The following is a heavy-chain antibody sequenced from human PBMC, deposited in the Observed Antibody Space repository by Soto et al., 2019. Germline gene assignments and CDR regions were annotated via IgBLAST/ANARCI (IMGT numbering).Heavy chain of an antibody. CDR3: ASPRGCSGGSCYDYYYYMDV. J-gene: IGHJ6*03. CDR1: GCSISSSIYY. CDR2: IYYSGST. D-gene: IGHD2-15*01. Sequence: SETLSLTCPVSGCSISSSIYYWGWIRQPPGKGLEWIGSIYYSGSTYYNPSLKSRVTISVDTSKNQFSLKLSSVTAADTAVYYCASPRGCSGGSCYDYYYYMDVWGKGTTVTVSS. V-gene: IGHV4-39*01.